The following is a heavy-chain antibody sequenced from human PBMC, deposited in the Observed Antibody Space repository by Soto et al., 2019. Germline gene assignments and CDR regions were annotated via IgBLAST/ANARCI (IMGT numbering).Heavy chain of an antibody. CDR2: INAGNGNT. CDR3: ARDRGFGNYGVFDY. CDR1: GYTFTNYA. V-gene: IGHV1-3*01. D-gene: IGHD1-7*01. Sequence: QVQLVQSGAEVKKPGASVEVSCKASGYTFTNYAMHWVRQAPGQRLEWMGWINAGNGNTKYSQKFQGRVTITRDTSASTAYMELSSLRSEDTAVYYCARDRGFGNYGVFDYWGQGTLVTVSS. J-gene: IGHJ4*02.